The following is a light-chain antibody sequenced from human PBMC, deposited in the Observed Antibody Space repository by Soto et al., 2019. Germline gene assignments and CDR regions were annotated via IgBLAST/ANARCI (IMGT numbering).Light chain of an antibody. Sequence: DIQMTQSPSSLSASVGDRVTITCRASQSISSYLNWYQQKPGKAPKLLIYAASSLQSGVPSRFSGSGYGTDFTPTISSLQHEDCATYYCQQSYSTPLTFGGGPKVEIK. V-gene: IGKV1-39*01. CDR2: AAS. J-gene: IGKJ4*01. CDR1: QSISSY. CDR3: QQSYSTPLT.